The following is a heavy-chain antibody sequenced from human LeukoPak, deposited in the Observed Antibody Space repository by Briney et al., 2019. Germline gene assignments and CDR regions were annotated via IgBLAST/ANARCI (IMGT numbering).Heavy chain of an antibody. J-gene: IGHJ6*02. CDR3: ARDLFRAAGSNYYGMDV. CDR1: GGTFSSYA. CDR2: INPSGGTT. V-gene: IGHV1-46*01. D-gene: IGHD2-21*01. Sequence: GASVKVSCKASGGTFSSYAISWVRQAPGQGLEWMGIINPSGGTTSYAQKFQGRVTLTRDTSTSTVYMEMRSLRSEDTAVYYCARDLFRAAGSNYYGMDVWGQGTTVTVSS.